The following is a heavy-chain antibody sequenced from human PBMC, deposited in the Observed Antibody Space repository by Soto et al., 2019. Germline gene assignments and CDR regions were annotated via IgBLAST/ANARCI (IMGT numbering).Heavy chain of an antibody. CDR1: GFSFSSYG. CDR2: IWYDGSTK. D-gene: IGHD5-18*01. J-gene: IGHJ6*02. V-gene: IGHV3-33*01. Sequence: QPGGSLRLSCAASGFSFSSYGLHWVRQAPGKGLERVAVIWYDGSTKYYADSVKGRFTISSDNSKNTLYLHMNSLRAEDTAVYYCASGRESYGHSCMDVWDQETTVAVSS. CDR3: ASGRESYGHSCMDV.